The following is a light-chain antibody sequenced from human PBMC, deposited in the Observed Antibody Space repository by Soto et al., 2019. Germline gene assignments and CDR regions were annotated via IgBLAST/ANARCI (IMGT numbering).Light chain of an antibody. J-gene: IGKJ1*01. CDR1: QSVSRSY. CDR3: QQYGSSGT. CDR2: GAS. V-gene: IGKV3-20*01. Sequence: EIVLTQSRGTLSLSPGQRPTLSYRASQSVSRSYLAWYQQKPGQAPRILIYGASTRATGIPARLSGSGSGTDFTLTISRLEPEDFAVYYCQQYGSSGTFGQGTKVDIK.